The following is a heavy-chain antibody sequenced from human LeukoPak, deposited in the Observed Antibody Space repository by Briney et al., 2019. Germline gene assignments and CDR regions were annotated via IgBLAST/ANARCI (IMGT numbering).Heavy chain of an antibody. Sequence: RESGPALVKPTQTLTLTCTFSGFSLSTSGMCVSWIRQPPGKAPEWLALIDWDDDKYYSTSLKTRLTISKDTSKNQVVLTMTNMDPVDTATYYCARSITMVRGVSNWFDPWGQGTLVTVSS. V-gene: IGHV2-70*01. CDR2: IDWDDDK. J-gene: IGHJ5*02. CDR3: ARSITMVRGVSNWFDP. D-gene: IGHD3-10*01. CDR1: GFSLSTSGMC.